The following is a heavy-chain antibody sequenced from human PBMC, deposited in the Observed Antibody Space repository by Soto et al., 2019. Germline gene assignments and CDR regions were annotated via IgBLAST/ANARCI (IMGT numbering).Heavy chain of an antibody. CDR1: AACPAGYY. D-gene: IGHD1-1*01. CDR2: IYATGST. CDR3: VRDGTKNLRDWLET. Sequence: SPTXSLTCNVSAACPAGYYCSWIRHPPGKGLEWLGRIYATGSTDYNPSLKSRLTMSVEMSKKQFSLKLRSVTAEDTAMYYCVRDGTKNLRDWLETCGQGILVSVYS. J-gene: IGHJ5*02. V-gene: IGHV4-4*07.